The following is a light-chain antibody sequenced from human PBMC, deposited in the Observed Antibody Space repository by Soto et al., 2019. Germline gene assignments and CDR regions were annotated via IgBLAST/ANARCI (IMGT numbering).Light chain of an antibody. CDR3: CSYAGTRTSWV. Sequence: QSALTQPASVSGFLGQSITMSCTGSSIDVGTFNLVSWFQQHPGKAPKLLIFEGTKRPSGVSERFSGSKSGNTASLTISGLQAEDEADYHCCSYAGTRTSWVFGTGTKLTVL. J-gene: IGLJ1*01. CDR2: EGT. V-gene: IGLV2-23*01. CDR1: SIDVGTFNL.